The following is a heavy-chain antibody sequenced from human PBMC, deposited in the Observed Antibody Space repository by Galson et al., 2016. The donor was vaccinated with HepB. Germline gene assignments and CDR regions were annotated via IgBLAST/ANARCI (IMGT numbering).Heavy chain of an antibody. D-gene: IGHD3-9*01. J-gene: IGHJ4*02. CDR3: ARDRFWSILIGCEYLDY. Sequence: CAISGDSVSSNSAAWNWIRQSPSRGLEWLGRTYYRSKWYNDYAVSVKSRITINPDTSKNQFSLQLNSVTPEDTAVYYCARDRFWSILIGCEYLDYWGQGTLVTVSS. CDR2: TYYRSKWYN. V-gene: IGHV6-1*01. CDR1: GDSVSSNSAA.